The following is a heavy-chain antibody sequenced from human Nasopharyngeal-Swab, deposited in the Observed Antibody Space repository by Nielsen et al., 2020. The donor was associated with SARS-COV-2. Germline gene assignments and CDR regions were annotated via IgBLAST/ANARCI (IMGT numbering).Heavy chain of an antibody. V-gene: IGHV1-46*01. D-gene: IGHD2-21*02. Sequence: ASVKVSCKASGYTFTSNDMHWVRQAPGQGLEWMGIINPSGGSTSYAQKFQGRVTMTRDTSTSTVYMELSSLRSEDTAVYYCARDEGWIVVVTAILDYWGQGTLVTVSS. CDR2: INPSGGST. CDR3: ARDEGWIVVVTAILDY. J-gene: IGHJ4*02. CDR1: GYTFTSND.